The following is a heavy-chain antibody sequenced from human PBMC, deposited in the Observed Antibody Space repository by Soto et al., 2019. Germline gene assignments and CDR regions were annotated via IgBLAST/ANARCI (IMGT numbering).Heavy chain of an antibody. J-gene: IGHJ5*02. CDR3: ASGRGSYYGGNWFDP. CDR2: IIPIFGTA. D-gene: IGHD1-26*01. CDR1: GGTFSSYA. V-gene: IGHV1-69*13. Sequence: ASVKVSCKASGGTFSSYAISWVRQAPGQGLEWMGGIIPIFGTANYAQKFQGRVTITADESTSTAYMELSSLRSEDTAVYYCASGRGSYYGGNWFDPWGQGTLVTVSS.